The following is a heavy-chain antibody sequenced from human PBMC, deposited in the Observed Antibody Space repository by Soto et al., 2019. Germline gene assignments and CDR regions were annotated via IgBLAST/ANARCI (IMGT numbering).Heavy chain of an antibody. CDR2: IWYDGSNK. D-gene: IGHD6-19*01. V-gene: IGHV3-33*01. CDR1: GFTFSSYG. CDR3: ARDLYSSGWYRTFDY. J-gene: IGHJ4*02. Sequence: GGSLRLSCAASGFTFSSYGMHWVRQAPGKGLEWVAVIWYDGSNKYYADSVKGRFTISRDNSKNTLYLQMNSLRAEDTAVYYCARDLYSSGWYRTFDYWGQGTLVTASS.